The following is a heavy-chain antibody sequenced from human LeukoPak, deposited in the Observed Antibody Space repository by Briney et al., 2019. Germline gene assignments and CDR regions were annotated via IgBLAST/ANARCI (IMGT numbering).Heavy chain of an antibody. Sequence: GESLKISCKGSGYSFASYWIGWVRQMPGKGLEWMGVIYPGDPDTRYSPSFQGQVTISADKSISTAYLQWSGLKASDTAMYYCARGDVGYYFDFWGQGTLVTVSS. V-gene: IGHV5-51*01. J-gene: IGHJ4*02. CDR3: ARGDVGYYFDF. D-gene: IGHD1-26*01. CDR1: GYSFASYW. CDR2: IYPGDPDT.